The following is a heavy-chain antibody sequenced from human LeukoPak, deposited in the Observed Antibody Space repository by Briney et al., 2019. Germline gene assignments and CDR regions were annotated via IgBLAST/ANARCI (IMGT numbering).Heavy chain of an antibody. D-gene: IGHD1-1*01. J-gene: IGHJ5*02. Sequence: PSETLSLTCTVSGVSVRSDSNYWSWIRQPPGKGLEWIGYIYYSGSTNYNPSLKSRVTISVDTPKNQFSLKLSSVTAADTAVYYCAREQLSTGWFDPWGQGTLVTVSS. CDR3: AREQLSTGWFDP. CDR1: GVSVRSDSNY. V-gene: IGHV4-61*01. CDR2: IYYSGST.